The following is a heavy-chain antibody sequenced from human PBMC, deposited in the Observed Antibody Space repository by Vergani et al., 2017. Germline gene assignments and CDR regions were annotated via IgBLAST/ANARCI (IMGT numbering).Heavy chain of an antibody. Sequence: QVQLQQWGAGLLKPSETLSLTCAVYGGSFSGYYWSWIRQPPGKGLEWIGEINHSGSTNYNPSLKSRVTMSVDTSKNQFSLKLSSVTAADTAVYYCARESGDPDYYYYYMDVWGKGTTVTVSS. J-gene: IGHJ6*03. CDR1: GGSFSGYY. CDR2: INHSGST. D-gene: IGHD7-27*01. V-gene: IGHV4-34*01. CDR3: ARESGDPDYYYYYMDV.